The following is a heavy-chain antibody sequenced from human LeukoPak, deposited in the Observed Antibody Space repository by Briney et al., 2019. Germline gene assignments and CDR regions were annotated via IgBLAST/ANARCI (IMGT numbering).Heavy chain of an antibody. CDR2: INHSGST. CDR1: GGSFSGYY. CDR3: ASSSGYPEDY. J-gene: IGHJ4*02. V-gene: IGHV4-34*01. Sequence: SETLSLTCAVYGGSFSGYYWSWIRKPPGKGLEWIGEINHSGSTNYNPSLKSRVTISVDTSKNQFSLKLSSVTAADTAVHYCASSSGYPEDYWGQGTLVTVSS. D-gene: IGHD3-22*01.